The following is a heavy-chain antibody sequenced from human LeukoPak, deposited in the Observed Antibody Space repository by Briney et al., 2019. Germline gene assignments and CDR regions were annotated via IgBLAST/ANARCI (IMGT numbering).Heavy chain of an antibody. CDR1: GFTFSNYG. Sequence: GGSLRLSCAASGFTFSNYGMHWVRQAPGKGLYWVAFIRYDGSNYYADSVKGRFTISRDNSKNTLFLQMNSLRAEDTAVYYCAKHRTRYYGSFDPWGQGTLVTVSS. CDR2: IRYDGSN. J-gene: IGHJ5*02. D-gene: IGHD3-10*01. CDR3: AKHRTRYYGSFDP. V-gene: IGHV3-30*02.